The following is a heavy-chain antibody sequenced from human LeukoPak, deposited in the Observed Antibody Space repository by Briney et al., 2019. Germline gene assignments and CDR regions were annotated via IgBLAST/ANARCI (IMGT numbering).Heavy chain of an antibody. J-gene: IGHJ4*02. V-gene: IGHV3-30*02. Sequence: GGSLRLSCAASGFTFSGYGMHWVRQAPGKGLESVAFVRYDSSNKYYADSVKGRFTVSRDNSKNMLYLQMNSLRAEDTAVYYRAYYHVNEEPPTFWGQGTLVTVSS. CDR2: VRYDSSNK. CDR3: AYYHVNEEPPTF. CDR1: GFTFSGYG. D-gene: IGHD1-1*01.